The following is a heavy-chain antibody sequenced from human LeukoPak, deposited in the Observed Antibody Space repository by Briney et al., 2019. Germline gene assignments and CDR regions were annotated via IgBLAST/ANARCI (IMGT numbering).Heavy chain of an antibody. CDR3: ASDRSSSFDY. Sequence: GGSLRLSCAASGFTFSSYSMNWVRQAPGKGLEWVSSISSSYIYYADSVKGRFTISRDNAKNSLYLQMNSLRAEDTAVYYCASDRSSSFDYWGQGTLVTVSS. CDR2: ISSSYI. J-gene: IGHJ4*02. V-gene: IGHV3-21*01. D-gene: IGHD2-15*01. CDR1: GFTFSSYS.